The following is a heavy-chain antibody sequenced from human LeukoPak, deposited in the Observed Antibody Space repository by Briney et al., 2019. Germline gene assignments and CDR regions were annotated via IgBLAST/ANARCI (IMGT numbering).Heavy chain of an antibody. D-gene: IGHD3-3*01. CDR2: ISYDGSNK. CDR1: GFTFSSYA. V-gene: IGHV3-30*14. J-gene: IGHJ4*02. Sequence: GRSLRLSCAAPGFTFSSYAMHWVRQAPGKGLEWVAVISYDGSNKYYADSVMGRFSISRDNSKNMVFLQMNSLRAEDTAVYYCARGLHDLWRGHMGYWGQGTLVTVSS. CDR3: ARGLHDLWRGHMGY.